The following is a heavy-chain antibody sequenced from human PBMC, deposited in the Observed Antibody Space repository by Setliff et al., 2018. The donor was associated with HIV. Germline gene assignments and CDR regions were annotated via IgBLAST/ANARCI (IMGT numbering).Heavy chain of an antibody. V-gene: IGHV1-2*06. J-gene: IGHJ4*02. Sequence: ASVKVSCKASGYTFTGYFIHWVRQAPGQGLEWMGRINPDSGGANYAQRFQGRVTMTRDTSISTAYMELSSLRSDDTAVYYCARDDRAVATILWGQGTLVTVSS. CDR1: GYTFTGYF. CDR3: ARDDRAVATIL. CDR2: INPDSGGA. D-gene: IGHD5-12*01.